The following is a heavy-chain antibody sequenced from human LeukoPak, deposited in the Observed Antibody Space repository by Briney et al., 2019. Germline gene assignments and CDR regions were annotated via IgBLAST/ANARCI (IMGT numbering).Heavy chain of an antibody. CDR3: ARRWPSYSSSQRGLDY. CDR2: IDPSDSYT. D-gene: IGHD6-13*01. CDR1: GYSFTSYW. Sequence: GESLRISCKGSGYSFTSYWISWVRRMPGKGLEWMGRIDPSDSYTNYSPSFQGHVTISADKSISTAYLQWSSLKASDTAMYYCARRWPSYSSSQRGLDYWGQGTLVTVSS. V-gene: IGHV5-10-1*01. J-gene: IGHJ4*02.